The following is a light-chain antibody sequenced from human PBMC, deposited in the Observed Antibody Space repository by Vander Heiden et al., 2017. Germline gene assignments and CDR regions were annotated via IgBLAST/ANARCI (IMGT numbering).Light chain of an antibody. J-gene: IGLJ2*01. Sequence: QSALTQPASVSGSPGQSITISCTGSTSDVGGYNYVSWYQQHPGKAPKLMIYEVTNRPSGVSNRFSGSKSGNTASLTISGLQAEDEAHYYCSSYITSSTPAIFGGGTKLTVL. CDR1: TSDVGGYNY. V-gene: IGLV2-14*01. CDR2: EVT. CDR3: SSYITSSTPAI.